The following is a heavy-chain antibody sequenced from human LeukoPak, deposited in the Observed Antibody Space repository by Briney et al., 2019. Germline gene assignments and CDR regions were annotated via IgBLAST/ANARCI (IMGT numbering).Heavy chain of an antibody. D-gene: IGHD4/OR15-4a*01. CDR1: GYSFTSYW. CDR2: IYPGDSDT. CDR3: ARHIGLTTRFFDS. J-gene: IGHJ4*02. V-gene: IGHV5-51*01. Sequence: GESLKISCKGSGYSFTSYWIGWVRQMPGKGLEWMGMIYPGDSDTRYSPSFQGHVTISADTSITTAYLRWSGLKASDTAMYYCARHIGLTTRFFDSWGQGTLVTVSS.